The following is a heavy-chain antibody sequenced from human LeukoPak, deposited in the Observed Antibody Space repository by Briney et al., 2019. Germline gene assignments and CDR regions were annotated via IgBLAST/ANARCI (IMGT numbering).Heavy chain of an antibody. CDR1: GFTFSSYS. CDR3: ARDPTPRYCSGGSCYTHYGMDV. D-gene: IGHD2-15*01. CDR2: ISSSSSYI. J-gene: IGHJ6*02. Sequence: GGSLRLSCAASGFTFSSYSMNWVRQAPGKGLEWVSSISSSSSYIYYADSVKGRFTISRDNAKNSLYLQMNSLRAEDTAVYYCARDPTPRYCSGGSCYTHYGMDVWGQGTTVTVSS. V-gene: IGHV3-21*01.